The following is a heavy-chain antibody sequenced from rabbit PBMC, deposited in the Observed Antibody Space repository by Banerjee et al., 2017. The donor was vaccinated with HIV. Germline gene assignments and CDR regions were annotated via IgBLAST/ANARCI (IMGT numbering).Heavy chain of an antibody. J-gene: IGHJ4*01. D-gene: IGHD6-1*01. Sequence: QEQLEESGGDLVKPEGSLTLTCTASGFSFNSYYYMCWVRQAPGKGLEWLGCFYTGTGDTYYASWAKGRFTISKTSSTTVTLQMTSLTAADTATYFCARDNVGGDGYNFNLWGPGTLVTVS. CDR1: GFSFNSYYY. CDR3: ARDNVGGDGYNFNL. CDR2: FYTGTGDT. V-gene: IGHV1S45*01.